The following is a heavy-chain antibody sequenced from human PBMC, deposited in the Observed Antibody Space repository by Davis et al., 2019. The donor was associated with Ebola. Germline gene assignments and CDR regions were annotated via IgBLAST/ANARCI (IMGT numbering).Heavy chain of an antibody. CDR2: VHYSGTP. V-gene: IGHV4-59*01. CDR1: GGSISSYY. Sequence: SETLSLTCTVSGGSISSYYWSWIRQPPGKGLEWIGYVHYSGTPNYNPSLESRVTISIETSKNQFSLRLNSVTAADTATYYCAREREGTTPNWFDSWGQGTLVTVSS. D-gene: IGHD1-7*01. CDR3: AREREGTTPNWFDS. J-gene: IGHJ5*01.